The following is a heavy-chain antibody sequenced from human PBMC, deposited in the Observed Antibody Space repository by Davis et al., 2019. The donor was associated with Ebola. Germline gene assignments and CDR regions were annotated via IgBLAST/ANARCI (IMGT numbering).Heavy chain of an antibody. CDR2: VSDTWST. D-gene: IGHD1-26*01. Sequence: MPSETLSLTCTVSGASISSYSWSWIRQSPGKGLEWIGYVSDTWSTEYNPSLMSRVSILVDTSKNQFSLDLRSVTAADTAVYYCASARISGSYAHFDYWGQGTLVTVSS. V-gene: IGHV4-59*08. CDR3: ASARISGSYAHFDY. CDR1: GASISSYS. J-gene: IGHJ4*02.